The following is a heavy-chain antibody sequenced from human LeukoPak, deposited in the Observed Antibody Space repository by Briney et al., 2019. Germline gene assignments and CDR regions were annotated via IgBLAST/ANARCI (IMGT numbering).Heavy chain of an antibody. CDR3: ARDCGSYDY. CDR1: GYTFNVYF. J-gene: IGHJ4*02. Sequence: ASVKVSCKASGYTFNVYFMHWVRQAPGQGLEWTGWINPNSGGTNYAQKFQGRVTMTRDTSTSTAYMELSRLRSDDTAVYYCARDCGSYDYWGQGTLVTVSS. V-gene: IGHV1-2*02. CDR2: INPNSGGT. D-gene: IGHD1-26*01.